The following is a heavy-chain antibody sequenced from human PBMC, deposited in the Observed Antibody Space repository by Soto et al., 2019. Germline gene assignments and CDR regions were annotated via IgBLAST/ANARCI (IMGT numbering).Heavy chain of an antibody. CDR1: GFTFSSYA. J-gene: IGHJ4*02. CDR3: ARDPRIVLVPAGHY. D-gene: IGHD2-2*01. Sequence: GGSLRLSCAASGFTFSSYAMHWVRQAPGKGLEWVAVISYDGSNKYYADSVKGRFTISRDNSKNTLYLQMNSLRAEDTAVYYSARDPRIVLVPAGHYWGQGTLVTVSS. V-gene: IGHV3-30-3*01. CDR2: ISYDGSNK.